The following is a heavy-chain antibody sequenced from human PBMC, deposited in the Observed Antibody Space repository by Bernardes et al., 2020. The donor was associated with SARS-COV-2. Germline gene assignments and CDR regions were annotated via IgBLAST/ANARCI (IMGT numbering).Heavy chain of an antibody. CDR3: ARSIPLSSGWFHLDY. CDR1: GFNFSSYE. D-gene: IGHD6-19*01. V-gene: IGHV1-8*01. CDR2: MNPTSGST. Sequence: ASVKVSCKASGFNFSSYEIIWVRQASGQGLEWMGRMNPTSGSTGYAQKFQGRVTMTRDTSISTAYMELTGLTSEDAAVYFCARSIPLSSGWFHLDYWGPGTVV. J-gene: IGHJ4*02.